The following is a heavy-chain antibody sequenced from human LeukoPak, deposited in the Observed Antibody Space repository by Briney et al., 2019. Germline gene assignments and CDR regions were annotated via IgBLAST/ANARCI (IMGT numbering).Heavy chain of an antibody. CDR3: AKEMGATNYFEY. CDR2: FYSGGST. J-gene: IGHJ4*02. CDR1: GFSVSSNY. V-gene: IGHV3-53*05. Sequence: GGSLRLSCAASGFSVSSNYMSWVRQAPGKGLEWVSIFYSGGSTYYADSVKGRFTISRDNSKNTLYLQMNSLRAEDTAVYYCAKEMGATNYFEYWGQGTLVTVSS. D-gene: IGHD1-26*01.